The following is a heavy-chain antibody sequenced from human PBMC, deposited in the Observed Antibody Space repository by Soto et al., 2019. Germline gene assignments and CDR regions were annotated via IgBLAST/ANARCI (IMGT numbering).Heavy chain of an antibody. V-gene: IGHV4-61*01. CDR2: ISYSGST. J-gene: IGHJ4*02. CDR3: ERDIRGYSRAFDY. CDR1: GDSVSSSSYY. Sequence: SETLSLTCTVSGDSVSSSSYYWTWVRQPPGKGLEWIGYISYSGSTDYNPSLQSRVTISIDTSKNQFSLRLTSVTAADTAFYYCERDIRGYSRAFDYWGQGTLVTVSS. D-gene: IGHD5-18*01.